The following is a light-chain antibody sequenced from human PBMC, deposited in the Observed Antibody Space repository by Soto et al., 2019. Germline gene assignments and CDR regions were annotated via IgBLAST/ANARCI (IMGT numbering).Light chain of an antibody. CDR1: ISDIGVFNY. J-gene: IGLJ1*01. CDR3: SSFTSSPTYV. V-gene: IGLV2-14*01. Sequence: QSVLTQPASLSGSPGQSITISCTGTISDIGVFNYVSWYQQHPGKAPKLMIYEVTNRPSGISNRFSGSKSGNTASLTISGLQAEDEADYYCSSFTSSPTYVFGTGTKVTVL. CDR2: EVT.